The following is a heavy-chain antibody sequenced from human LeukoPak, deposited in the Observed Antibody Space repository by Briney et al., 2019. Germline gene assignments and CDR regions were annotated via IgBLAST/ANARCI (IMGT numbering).Heavy chain of an antibody. Sequence: SETLSLTCAVYGGSFSGYYWSWIRQPPGKGLEWIGEINHSGSTNYNPSLKSRVTISVDTSKNQFSLKLSSVTAADTAVYYCARLSRKRQWSSKAHPSFDYWGQGTLVTVSP. CDR3: ARLSRKRQWSSKAHPSFDY. CDR1: GGSFSGYY. V-gene: IGHV4-34*01. CDR2: INHSGST. D-gene: IGHD6-19*01. J-gene: IGHJ4*02.